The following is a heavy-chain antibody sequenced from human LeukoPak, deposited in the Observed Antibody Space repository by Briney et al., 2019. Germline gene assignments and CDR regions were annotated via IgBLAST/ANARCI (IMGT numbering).Heavy chain of an antibody. CDR2: ISGSGGST. J-gene: IGHJ5*02. Sequence: PGGSLRLSCAASGFTFSSYTMSWVRQAPGKGLEWVSAISGSGGSTYYADSVKGRFTISRDNSKNTLYLQMNSLRAEDTAVYYCAKDPLSALPHNWFDPWGQGTLVTVSS. D-gene: IGHD2-21*01. V-gene: IGHV3-23*01. CDR1: GFTFSSYT. CDR3: AKDPLSALPHNWFDP.